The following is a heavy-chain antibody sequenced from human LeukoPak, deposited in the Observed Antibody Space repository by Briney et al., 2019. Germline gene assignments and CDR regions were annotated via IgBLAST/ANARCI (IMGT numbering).Heavy chain of an antibody. CDR3: ARVSTSWYQALYFAL. CDR1: GGSISSYH. V-gene: IGHV4-4*07. D-gene: IGHD6-13*01. J-gene: IGHJ2*01. CDR2: IYISETT. Sequence: SETLSLTCTVSGGSISSYHWSWIRQPAGKGLEWIGRIYISETTIYNPSLRSRGTMSVGTSKHQLSLKLSSVTAADTDVYYRARVSTSWYQALYFALWGRDPLVSVSS.